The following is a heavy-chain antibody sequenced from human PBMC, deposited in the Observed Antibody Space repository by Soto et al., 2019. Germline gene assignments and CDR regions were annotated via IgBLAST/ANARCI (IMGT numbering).Heavy chain of an antibody. Sequence: GSLRLSCAASGXTFSSYCMHWVRQAPGKGLELVAFILYDGSNKYYADSVKGLFNIYRDNSKNTLYLQMNSLGAGDTAVYYCARIPQIAVAGTRFGYFDLWGRGTLGTVSS. CDR2: ILYDGSNK. D-gene: IGHD6-19*01. J-gene: IGHJ2*01. CDR3: ARIPQIAVAGTRFGYFDL. V-gene: IGHV3-33*01. CDR1: GXTFSSYC.